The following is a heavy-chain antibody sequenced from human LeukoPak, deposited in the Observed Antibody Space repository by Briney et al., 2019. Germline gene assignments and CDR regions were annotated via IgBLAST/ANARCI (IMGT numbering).Heavy chain of an antibody. Sequence: GGSLRLSCAASGFTFSSYGMHWVRQAPGKGLEWVAFIRYDGSNKYYADSVKGRFTISRDNSKNTLYLQMNSLRAEDTAVYYCAKDQTTYEASTFDYWGQGTLVTVSS. CDR1: GFTFSSYG. J-gene: IGHJ4*02. CDR3: AKDQTTYEASTFDY. D-gene: IGHD1-7*01. V-gene: IGHV3-30*02. CDR2: IRYDGSNK.